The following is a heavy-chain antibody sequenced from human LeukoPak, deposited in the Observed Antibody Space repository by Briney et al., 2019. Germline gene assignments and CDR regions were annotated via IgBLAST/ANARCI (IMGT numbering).Heavy chain of an antibody. J-gene: IGHJ4*02. V-gene: IGHV3-23*01. CDR2: ISGSGGST. Sequence: PGGSLRLSCAASGFTFSSFAMNWVRQAPGKGLEWVSGISGSGGSTYYADSVKGRFTISRDNAKNSLYLQMNSLRAEDTAVYYCARDDSSGYYADYWGQGTLVTVSS. D-gene: IGHD3-22*01. CDR3: ARDDSSGYYADY. CDR1: GFTFSSFA.